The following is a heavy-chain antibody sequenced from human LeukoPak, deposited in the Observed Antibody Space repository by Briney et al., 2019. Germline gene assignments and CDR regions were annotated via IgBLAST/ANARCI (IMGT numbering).Heavy chain of an antibody. CDR3: ATKWKLLY. CDR2: LYSGGNT. D-gene: IGHD1-26*01. J-gene: IGHJ4*02. CDR1: GFTVSSNY. V-gene: IGHV3-53*01. Sequence: PGGSLRLSCAASGFTVSSNYMTWVRQAPGKGLEWVSVLYSGGNTYYADSVKGRFTISRDNSKNTLYLQMNSLRAEDTAVYYCATKWKLLYWGQGTLVTVSS.